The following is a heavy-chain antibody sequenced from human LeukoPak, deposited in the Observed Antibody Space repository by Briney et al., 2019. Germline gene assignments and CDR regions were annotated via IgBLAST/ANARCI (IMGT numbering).Heavy chain of an antibody. CDR3: AHSHFDILTGPLDF. CDR2: IYWNDDK. Sequence: SGPTLVNPTQTLTLTCTFSGFSPRTSGVGVGWIRQPPGKALEWLALIYWNDDKRYSPSLKSRLTITQDTSKNQVVLTMTNVDPVDTATYYCAHSHFDILTGPLDFWGQGTLVTVSS. D-gene: IGHD3-9*01. V-gene: IGHV2-5*01. J-gene: IGHJ4*02. CDR1: GFSPRTSGVG.